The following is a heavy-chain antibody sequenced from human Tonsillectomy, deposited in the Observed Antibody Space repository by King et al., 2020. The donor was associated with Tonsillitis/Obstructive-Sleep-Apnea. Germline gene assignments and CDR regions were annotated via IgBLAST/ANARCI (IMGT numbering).Heavy chain of an antibody. V-gene: IGHV4-59*01. D-gene: IGHD3/OR15-3a*01. CDR2: IYYSGST. CDR3: ARDSRGRTVYYYYGMDV. J-gene: IGHJ6*02. CDR1: GGSISSYY. Sequence: QLQESGPGLVKPSETLSLTCTVSGGSISSYYWSWIRQPPGKGLEWIGYIYYSGSTNYNPSLKSRVTISVDTSKNQFSLKLSSVTAADTAVYYCARDSRGRTVYYYYGMDVWGQGTTVTVSS.